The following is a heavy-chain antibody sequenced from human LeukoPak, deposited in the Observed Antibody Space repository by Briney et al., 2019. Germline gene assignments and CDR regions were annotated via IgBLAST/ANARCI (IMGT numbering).Heavy chain of an antibody. CDR3: ARGRPLEDYFDY. CDR1: GFTFSSYW. J-gene: IGHJ4*02. Sequence: GGSLRLSCAASGFTFSSYWMGWVRQAPGKGLEWVANIKQDGSEKSYVDSVKGRFTISRDNAQNILYLQMNSLRAEDTAVYYCARGRPLEDYFDYWGQGTLVTVSS. V-gene: IGHV3-7*01. CDR2: IKQDGSEK. D-gene: IGHD1-1*01.